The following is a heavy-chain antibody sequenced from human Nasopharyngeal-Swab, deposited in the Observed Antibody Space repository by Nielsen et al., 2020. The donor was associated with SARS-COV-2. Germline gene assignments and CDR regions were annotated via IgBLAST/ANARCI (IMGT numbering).Heavy chain of an antibody. J-gene: IGHJ4*02. Sequence: SETLSLTCTVSGYSISSGYYWGWIRQPPGKGLEWIGSIYHSGSTYYNPSLKSRVTISVDTSKNQFSPKLSSVTAADTAVYYCAKERSGFFDYWGQGTLVTVSS. CDR2: IYHSGST. V-gene: IGHV4-38-2*02. D-gene: IGHD3-22*01. CDR1: GYSISSGYY. CDR3: AKERSGFFDY.